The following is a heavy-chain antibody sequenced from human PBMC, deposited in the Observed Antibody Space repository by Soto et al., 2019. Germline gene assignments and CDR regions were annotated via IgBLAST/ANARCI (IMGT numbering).Heavy chain of an antibody. Sequence: GASVKVSCKASGGTFSSYATSWVRQAPGQGLEWMGGIIPIFGTANYAQKFQGRVTITADESTSTAYMELSSLRSEDTAVYYCARELPEIYDILTGYYDYWGQGTLVTVSS. CDR3: ARELPEIYDILTGYYDY. D-gene: IGHD3-9*01. V-gene: IGHV1-69*13. CDR1: GGTFSSYA. J-gene: IGHJ4*02. CDR2: IIPIFGTA.